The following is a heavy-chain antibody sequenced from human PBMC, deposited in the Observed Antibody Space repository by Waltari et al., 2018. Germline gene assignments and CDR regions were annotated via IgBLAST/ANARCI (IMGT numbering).Heavy chain of an antibody. J-gene: IGHJ6*03. D-gene: IGHD5-12*01. CDR1: GFTFRNYG. CDR3: AKIPGLGTGYDYYSYYMDV. Sequence: QVQLVESGGGVVQPGRSLRLSCAASGFTFRNYGMHWVRPAPGKGLEWVAVTSHDGSNKYYADSVKGRFTVSRDNSKNTLYLQMKSLRAEDTAVYYCAKIPGLGTGYDYYSYYMDVWGKGTTVTVSS. CDR2: TSHDGSNK. V-gene: IGHV3-30*18.